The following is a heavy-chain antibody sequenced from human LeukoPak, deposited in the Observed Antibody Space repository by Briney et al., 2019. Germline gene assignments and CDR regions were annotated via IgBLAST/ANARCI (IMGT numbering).Heavy chain of an antibody. J-gene: IGHJ5*02. D-gene: IGHD5-24*01. V-gene: IGHV4-59*02. CDR2: ISYSGGT. CDR1: ADNTYY. CDR3: AEMSGSASLNR. Sequence: PSETLSLTCTVSADNTYYWSWIRQPPGKGLEWLGHISYSGGTHYNPSLKRRVTISIDTSKDQMSLKLSSVTAADTALYYCAEMSGSASLNRWAQGTLVSVSS.